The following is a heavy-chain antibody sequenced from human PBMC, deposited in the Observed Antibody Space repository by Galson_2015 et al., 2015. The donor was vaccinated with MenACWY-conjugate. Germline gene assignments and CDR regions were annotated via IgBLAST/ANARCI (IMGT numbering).Heavy chain of an antibody. CDR2: SYSSGNT. J-gene: IGHJ4*02. D-gene: IGHD1-1*01. V-gene: IGHV4-39*07. CDR3: SRVRGSTGTDS. CDR1: GDSISSKSYS. Sequence: ETLSLTCTVSGDSISSKSYSWGWVRQPPGQGLEWIGTSYSSGNTHYNPSLKSRVTISVDTSENQFSLKLTSVTTADTAVYYCSRVRGSTGTDSWGQGTLVSVSS.